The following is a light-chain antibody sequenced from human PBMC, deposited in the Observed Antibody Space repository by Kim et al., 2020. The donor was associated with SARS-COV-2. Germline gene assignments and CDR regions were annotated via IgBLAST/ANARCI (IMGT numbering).Light chain of an antibody. J-gene: IGLJ2*01. CDR1: HSNIANNY. Sequence: GQKVTIPRSGTHSNIANNYVSWYQQVPGAAPKLLIYDNDRRPSGIPDRFSGSKSGTSATLDITGLQPGDEADYYCGTWDVSLSVLFGGGTKLTVL. CDR2: DND. CDR3: GTWDVSLSVL. V-gene: IGLV1-51*01.